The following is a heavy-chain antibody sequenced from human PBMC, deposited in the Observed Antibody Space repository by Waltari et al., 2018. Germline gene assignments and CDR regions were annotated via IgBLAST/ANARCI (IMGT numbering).Heavy chain of an antibody. V-gene: IGHV1-69*01. Sequence: QVQLVQSGAEVKKPGSSVKVSCKASGGTFSSYAISWVRQAPGQGLEWMGGIIPIFGTANYAQKVQVRVTITADESTSTAYMELSSLRSEDTAVYYCARASDYYDSAEGAFDIWGQGTMVTVSS. J-gene: IGHJ3*02. CDR1: GGTFSSYA. CDR2: IIPIFGTA. CDR3: ARASDYYDSAEGAFDI. D-gene: IGHD3-22*01.